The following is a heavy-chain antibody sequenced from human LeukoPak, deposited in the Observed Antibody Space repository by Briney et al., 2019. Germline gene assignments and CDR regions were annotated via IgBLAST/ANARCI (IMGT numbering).Heavy chain of an antibody. CDR2: INPNSGGT. J-gene: IGHJ4*02. V-gene: IGHV1-2*02. CDR3: ARVDTAINFDY. CDR1: GYTFTGYH. Sequence: ASVKVSCKASGYTFTGYHMHWVRQAPGQGLEWVGWINPNSGGTNYAQKFQGRVTMTRDTSISTAYMELSRLRSDDTAVYYCARVDTAINFDYWGQGTLVTVSS. D-gene: IGHD5-18*01.